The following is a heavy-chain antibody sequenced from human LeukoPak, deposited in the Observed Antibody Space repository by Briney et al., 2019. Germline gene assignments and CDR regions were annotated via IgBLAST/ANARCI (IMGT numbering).Heavy chain of an antibody. V-gene: IGHV4-39*01. CDR3: ARGNVAVSRDY. CDR1: GGSISSSNYY. J-gene: IGHJ4*02. D-gene: IGHD2-15*01. CDR2: IYYSGNT. Sequence: ETLSLTCSVSGGSISSSNYYWGWIRQSPGKGLEWIGSIYYSGNTYYNPSLKSRVAMSVDTSKNQFSLKLRSVTAEDTAVYYCARGNVAVSRDYWGQGTLATVSS.